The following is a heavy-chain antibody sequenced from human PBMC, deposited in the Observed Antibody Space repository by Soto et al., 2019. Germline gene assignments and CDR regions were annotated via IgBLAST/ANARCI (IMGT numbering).Heavy chain of an antibody. CDR1: GFTFSSYA. CDR3: AKDLVDILTGYPRAFDY. J-gene: IGHJ4*02. CDR2: ISGSGGST. V-gene: IGHV3-23*01. Sequence: GGSLRLSCAASGFTFSSYAMSWVRQAPGKGLEWVSAISGSGGSTYYADSVKGRFTISRDNSKNTLYLQMNSLRAEDTAVYYCAKDLVDILTGYPRAFDYWGQGTLVTVSS. D-gene: IGHD3-9*01.